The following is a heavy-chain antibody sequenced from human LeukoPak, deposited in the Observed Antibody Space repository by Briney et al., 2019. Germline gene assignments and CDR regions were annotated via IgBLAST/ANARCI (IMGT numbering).Heavy chain of an antibody. V-gene: IGHV3-30*02. D-gene: IGHD1-26*01. CDR2: IRYDGTNK. J-gene: IGHJ3*02. CDR1: GFTFSSYG. CDR3: ASNSGSSDDAFDI. Sequence: GGSRRLSCAVSGFTFSSYGMHWVRQAPGKGLEWVAFIRYDGTNKYYADSVKGRFTISRDNSKNTLYLQMNSLRAEDTAVYYCASNSGSSDDAFDIWGQGTMVTVSS.